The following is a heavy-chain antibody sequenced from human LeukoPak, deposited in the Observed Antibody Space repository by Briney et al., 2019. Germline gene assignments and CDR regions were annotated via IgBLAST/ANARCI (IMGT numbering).Heavy chain of an antibody. CDR2: ISGSGGST. CDR1: GFTFSTYG. Sequence: GGSLRLSCAASGFTFSTYGMSWVRQAPGKGLEWVSVISGSGGSTYYADSVKGRFTISRDNSKSTLYLQMNSLRAEDTAVYYCAKQLGYCSDGSCYFPYWGQGTLVTVSS. CDR3: AKQLGYCSDGSCYFPY. J-gene: IGHJ4*02. V-gene: IGHV3-23*01. D-gene: IGHD2-15*01.